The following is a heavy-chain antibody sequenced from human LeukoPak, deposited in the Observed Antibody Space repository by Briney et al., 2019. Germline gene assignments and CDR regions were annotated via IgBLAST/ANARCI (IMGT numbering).Heavy chain of an antibody. Sequence: SETLSLTCAVYGGSFSGYYWSWIRQPPGKGLEWIGEINHSGSTNYNPSPKSRVTISVDTSKNQFSLKLSSVTAADTAVYYCARRRMVRGVIAWYFDYWGQGTLVTVSS. CDR3: ARRRMVRGVIAWYFDY. D-gene: IGHD3-10*01. CDR2: INHSGST. J-gene: IGHJ4*02. CDR1: GGSFSGYY. V-gene: IGHV4-34*01.